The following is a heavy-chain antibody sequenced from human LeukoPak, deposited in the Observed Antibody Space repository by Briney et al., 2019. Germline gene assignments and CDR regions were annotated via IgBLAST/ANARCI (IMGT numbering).Heavy chain of an antibody. J-gene: IGHJ4*02. Sequence: SETLSLTCAVYGGSFSGYYWSWIRQPPGMGLEWIGEINHSGSTNYNPSLKSRVTISVDTSKNQFSLKLSSVTAADTAVYYCARGDSSGYLYYFDYWGQGTLVTVSS. CDR1: GGSFSGYY. CDR2: INHSGST. CDR3: ARGDSSGYLYYFDY. D-gene: IGHD3-22*01. V-gene: IGHV4-34*01.